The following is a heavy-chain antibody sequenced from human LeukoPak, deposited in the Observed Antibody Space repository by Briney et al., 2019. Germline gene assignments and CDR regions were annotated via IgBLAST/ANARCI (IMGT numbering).Heavy chain of an antibody. D-gene: IGHD3-9*01. Sequence: SETLSLTCTVSGDSIGSYYWSWIRQSAGKRLEWIGRMYSSGTTDYNPSLQSRVTMSIDTSKNQFSLKLNPVTAADTAVYYCARDPYYDILTGYLIRGAFDTWGLGTLVTVSS. CDR1: GDSIGSYY. CDR3: ARDPYYDILTGYLIRGAFDT. J-gene: IGHJ3*02. CDR2: MYSSGTT. V-gene: IGHV4-4*07.